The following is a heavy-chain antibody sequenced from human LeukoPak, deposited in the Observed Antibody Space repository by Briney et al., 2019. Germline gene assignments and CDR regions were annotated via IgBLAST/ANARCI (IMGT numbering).Heavy chain of an antibody. J-gene: IGHJ5*02. V-gene: IGHV1-69*04. CDR1: GGTFSSYA. Sequence: ASVKVSCKASGGTFSSYAISWVRQAPGQGLEWMGRIIPIFGIANYAQEFQGRVTITADKSTSTAYMELSSLRSEDTAVYYCARGGVGATPGPYNWFDPWGQGTLVTVSS. CDR2: IIPIFGIA. CDR3: ARGGVGATPGPYNWFDP. D-gene: IGHD1-26*01.